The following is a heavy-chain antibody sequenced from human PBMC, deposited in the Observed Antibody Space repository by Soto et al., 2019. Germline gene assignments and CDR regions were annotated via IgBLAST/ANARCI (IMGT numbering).Heavy chain of an antibody. CDR3: ARLSWSGYYNYYYYYGMDV. J-gene: IGHJ6*02. Sequence: SVKVSCKASGGTFSSYAISWVRQAPGQGLEWMGGIIPIFGTANYAQKFQGRVTITADESTSTAYMELSSLRSEDTAVYYCARLSWSGYYNYYYYYGMDVWGQGTTVTVSS. CDR1: GGTFSSYA. CDR2: IIPIFGTA. V-gene: IGHV1-69*13. D-gene: IGHD3-3*01.